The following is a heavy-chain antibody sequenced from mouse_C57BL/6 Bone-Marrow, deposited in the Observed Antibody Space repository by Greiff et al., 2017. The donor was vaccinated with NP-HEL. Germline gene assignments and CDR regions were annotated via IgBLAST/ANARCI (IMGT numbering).Heavy chain of an antibody. CDR2: INPSNGGP. CDR1: GYTFTSYW. V-gene: IGHV1-53*01. CDR3: ASGEANWGLYAMDY. J-gene: IGHJ4*01. Sequence: QVQLKQPGTELVKPGASVKLSCKASGYTFTSYWMHWVKQRPGPGLEWIGNINPSNGGPNYNEKFKSKATLTVDKSSSTASMQLSSLTSEDSAVYYCASGEANWGLYAMDYWGQGTSVTVSS. D-gene: IGHD4-1*01.